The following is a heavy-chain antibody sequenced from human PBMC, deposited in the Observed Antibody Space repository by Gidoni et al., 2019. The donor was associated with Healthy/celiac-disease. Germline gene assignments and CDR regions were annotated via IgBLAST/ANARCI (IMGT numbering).Heavy chain of an antibody. CDR2: IIPIFGTA. Sequence: AEVKKPGSSVKVSCKASGGTFSSYAISWVRQAPGQGLEWMGGIIPIFGTANYAQKFQGRVTITADKSTSTAYMELSSLRSEDTAVYYCAREAGARSVALEWLLEAAYYMDVWGKGTTVTVSS. J-gene: IGHJ6*03. D-gene: IGHD3-3*01. CDR1: GGTFSSYA. V-gene: IGHV1-69*06. CDR3: AREAGARSVALEWLLEAAYYMDV.